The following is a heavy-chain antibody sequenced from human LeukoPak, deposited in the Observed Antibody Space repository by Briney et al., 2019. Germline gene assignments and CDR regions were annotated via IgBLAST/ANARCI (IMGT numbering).Heavy chain of an antibody. CDR2: INTKTDGGTT. CDR3: TIGHYSSL. V-gene: IGHV3-15*01. CDR1: GSTFSNAW. Sequence: GGSLRLSCAASGSTFSNAWMRWVRQAPGKGLEWVGRINTKTDGGTTDYGAPVKGRFTISRDDSKNTLYLQMNSSKTEDTAVYYCTIGHYSSLWGQGTLVTVSS. D-gene: IGHD6-13*01. J-gene: IGHJ4*02.